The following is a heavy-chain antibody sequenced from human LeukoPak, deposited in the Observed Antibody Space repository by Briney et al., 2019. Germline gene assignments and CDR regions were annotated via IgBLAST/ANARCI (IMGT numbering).Heavy chain of an antibody. CDR1: GYTFTSYY. V-gene: IGHV1-46*01. D-gene: IGHD3-10*01. CDR3: ARGWTMVRGVINRATSHNWFDP. Sequence: ASVKVSCKASGYTFTSYYMHWVRQAPGQGLEWMGIINPSGGSTSYAQKFQGRVTMTRDTSTSTAYMELSSLRSEDTAVYYCARGWTMVRGVINRATSHNWFDPWGQGTLVTVSS. J-gene: IGHJ5*02. CDR2: INPSGGST.